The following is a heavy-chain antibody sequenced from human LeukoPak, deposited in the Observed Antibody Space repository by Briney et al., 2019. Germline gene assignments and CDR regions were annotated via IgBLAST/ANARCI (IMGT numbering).Heavy chain of an antibody. V-gene: IGHV3-53*01. CDR1: GFTVSNNC. Sequence: GGSLRLSCAASGFTVSNNCMTWVRQAPGKGLEWVSLISTGGSPYYTDSVKGRFTISRDNSKNTLFLQMNSLRAEDTAVYYCVRGFLGYSFDYWGQGTLVTVPS. CDR3: VRGFLGYSFDY. CDR2: ISTGGSP. D-gene: IGHD2/OR15-2a*01. J-gene: IGHJ4*02.